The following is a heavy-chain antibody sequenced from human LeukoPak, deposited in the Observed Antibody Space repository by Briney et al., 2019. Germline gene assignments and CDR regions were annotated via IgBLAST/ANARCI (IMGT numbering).Heavy chain of an antibody. CDR3: ASEGMVRGVIISVAY. Sequence: ASVKVSCKASGYTFTSYYMHWVRQAPGQGLEWMGIINPSGGSTSHAQKFQGRVTMTRDTSTSTVYMELSSLRSEDTAVYYCASEGMVRGVIISVAYWGQGTLVTVSS. J-gene: IGHJ4*02. CDR2: INPSGGST. D-gene: IGHD3-10*01. V-gene: IGHV1-46*01. CDR1: GYTFTSYY.